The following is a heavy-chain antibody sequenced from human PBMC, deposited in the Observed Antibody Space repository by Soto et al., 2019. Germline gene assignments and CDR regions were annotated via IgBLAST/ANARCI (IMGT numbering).Heavy chain of an antibody. Sequence: GESLKISCKGSGYSFTSYWIGWVRQMPRKGLEWMGIIYPGDSDTRYSPSFQGQVTISADKSISTAYLQWSSLKASDTAMYYCARLSSSWPHYYYYYYMDVWGKGTTVTVSS. CDR1: GYSFTSYW. D-gene: IGHD6-13*01. CDR3: ARLSSSWPHYYYYYYMDV. J-gene: IGHJ6*03. V-gene: IGHV5-51*01. CDR2: IYPGDSDT.